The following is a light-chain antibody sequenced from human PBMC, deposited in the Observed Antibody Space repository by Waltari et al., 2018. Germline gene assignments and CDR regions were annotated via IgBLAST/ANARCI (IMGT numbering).Light chain of an antibody. J-gene: IGKJ2*01. CDR3: QQYNKWPPYT. Sequence: EIVMTQSPATLSVSPGERATLSCRASQRVGSDLAWYQQKPGRAPNLLIHGASTRVTGIPARFSGSGSGTEFTLTISSLQSEDFAVYYCQQYNKWPPYTFGQRTKLEIK. V-gene: IGKV3-15*01. CDR2: GAS. CDR1: QRVGSD.